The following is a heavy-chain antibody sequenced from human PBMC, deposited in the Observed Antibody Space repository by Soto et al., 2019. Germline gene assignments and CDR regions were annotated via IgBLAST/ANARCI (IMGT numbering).Heavy chain of an antibody. J-gene: IGHJ6*02. V-gene: IGHV5-10-1*01. CDR2: FNPSDSYT. Sequence: GESLKISCQGSGYSFANYWISWVRQLPGKGLEWMGRFNPSDSYTDYNPSFQGHVTISADKSISTAYVQGSSLKASDTAMYFCARHPYIGGLDVWGQGTAVTVSS. D-gene: IGHD2-15*01. CDR1: GYSFANYW. CDR3: ARHPYIGGLDV.